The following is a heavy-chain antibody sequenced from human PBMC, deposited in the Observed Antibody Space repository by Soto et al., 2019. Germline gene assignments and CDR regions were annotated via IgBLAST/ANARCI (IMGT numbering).Heavy chain of an antibody. D-gene: IGHD6-13*01. CDR3: RSSSRYSTDV. J-gene: IGHJ6*02. CDR1: GGSITSSFY. V-gene: IGHV4-39*01. Sequence: QLQLQESGPGLVKPSETLSLSCTVSGGSITSSFYWGWIRQPPGKGLEWIWSIYGTGNNYYNPSLKGRVTISADTSKNQFSLNLISVTAADTAVYYCRSSSRYSTDVWGQGATVTVSS. CDR2: IYGTGNN.